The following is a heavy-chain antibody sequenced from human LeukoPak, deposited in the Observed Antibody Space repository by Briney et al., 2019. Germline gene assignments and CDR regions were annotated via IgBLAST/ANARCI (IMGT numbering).Heavy chain of an antibody. V-gene: IGHV3-33*03. J-gene: IGHJ6*03. CDR1: GFTFSGYG. CDR3: AKGFFYVDV. Sequence: PGRSLRLSCAASGFTFSGYGMHWVRQSPGKGLEWVALIRDDGSEKYYADSVRGRLTISRDNSKNTLYMQMNSLRVEDTGVYYCAKGFFYVDVWDKGTTVTVSS. CDR2: IRDDGSEK.